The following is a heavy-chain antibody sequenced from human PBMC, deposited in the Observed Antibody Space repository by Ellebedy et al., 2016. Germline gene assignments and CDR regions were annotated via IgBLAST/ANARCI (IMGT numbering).Heavy chain of an antibody. CDR3: ARGYDSSGYYFLGYFDY. CDR2: ISAYNGNT. CDR1: GYTFTSYG. D-gene: IGHD3-22*01. J-gene: IGHJ4*02. V-gene: IGHV1-18*01. Sequence: ASVKVSCXASGYTFTSYGISWVRQAPGQGLEWMGWISAYNGNTNYAQKLQGRVTMTTDTSTSTAYLELRSLRSDDTAVYYCARGYDSSGYYFLGYFDYWGQGTLVTVSS.